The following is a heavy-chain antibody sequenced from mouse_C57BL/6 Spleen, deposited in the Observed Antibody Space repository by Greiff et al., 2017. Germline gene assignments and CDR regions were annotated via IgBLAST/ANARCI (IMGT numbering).Heavy chain of an antibody. CDR1: GFTFSDYG. V-gene: IGHV5-17*01. J-gene: IGHJ3*01. D-gene: IGHD2-3*01. CDR2: ISSGSSTI. Sequence: EVQLKESGGGLVKPGGSLKLSCAASGFTFSDYGMHWVRQAPEKGLEWVAYISSGSSTIYYADTVKGRFTISRDNAKNTLFLQMTSLRSEDTAMYYCAKGGWLLREGFAYWGQGTLVTVSA. CDR3: AKGGWLLREGFAY.